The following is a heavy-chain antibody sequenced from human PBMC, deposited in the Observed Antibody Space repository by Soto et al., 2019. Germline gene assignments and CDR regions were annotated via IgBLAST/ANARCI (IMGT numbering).Heavy chain of an antibody. V-gene: IGHV3-66*01. D-gene: IGHD3-10*01. CDR1: GFTVSDNY. J-gene: IGHJ4*02. CDR3: ARDLNY. Sequence: GGSLRLSCAASGFTVSDNYMSWVRQAPGKGPEWVSVSYGGDTTYRDSVKGRFTVSRDDSKNTMFLQMNSLRGEDTAVYFCARDLNYWGQGTLVTVSS. CDR2: SYGGDTT.